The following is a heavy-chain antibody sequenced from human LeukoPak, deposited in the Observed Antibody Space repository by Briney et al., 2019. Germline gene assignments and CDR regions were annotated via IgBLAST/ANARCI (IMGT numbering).Heavy chain of an antibody. Sequence: GGSLRLSCAASGFTFSSYAMHWVRQAPGKGLEWVAVISYDGSNKYYADSVKGRFTISRDNSKNTLYLQMNSLRAEDTAVYYCATSRPSIAAAGTFVDYWGQGTLVTVSS. V-gene: IGHV3-30-3*01. J-gene: IGHJ4*02. CDR1: GFTFSSYA. D-gene: IGHD6-13*01. CDR3: ATSRPSIAAAGTFVDY. CDR2: ISYDGSNK.